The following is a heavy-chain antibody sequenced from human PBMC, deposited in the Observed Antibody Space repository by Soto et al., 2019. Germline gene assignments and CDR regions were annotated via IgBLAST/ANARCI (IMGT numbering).Heavy chain of an antibody. V-gene: IGHV4-39*01. D-gene: IGHD2-15*01. CDR1: GGSISSSSYY. CDR2: IYYSGST. Sequence: QLQLQESGPGLVKPSETLSLTCTVSGGSISSSSYYWGWIRQPPGKGLEWIGSIYYSGSTYYNPSLKSRVTISVDTSKNQFSLKLSSVTAADTAVYYCASWGLVVVAGTHHDAFDIWGQMTMVTVSS. CDR3: ASWGLVVVAGTHHDAFDI. J-gene: IGHJ3*02.